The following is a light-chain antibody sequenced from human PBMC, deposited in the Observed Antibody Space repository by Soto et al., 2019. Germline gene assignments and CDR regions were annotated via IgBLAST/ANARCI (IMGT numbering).Light chain of an antibody. V-gene: IGLV2-14*01. CDR2: DVS. CDR3: SSYTSSSTYV. Sequence: QSVLTQPASVSGSPGQSITISCTGTSSDVGGYHYVSWYQQHPGKAPKLMFYDVSNRPSGVANRFSGSTSVNTASLTNSGIKADDEADYYCSSYTSSSTYVFGTGTKLTVL. CDR1: SSDVGGYHY. J-gene: IGLJ1*01.